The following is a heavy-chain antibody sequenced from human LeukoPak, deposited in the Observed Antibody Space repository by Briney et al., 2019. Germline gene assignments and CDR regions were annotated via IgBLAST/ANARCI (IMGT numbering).Heavy chain of an antibody. J-gene: IGHJ3*02. V-gene: IGHV3-64*02. CDR2: INTDGRIT. Sequence: PGGSLRLSCVASGFSFRNYAIHWVRQAPGKGLEYVSVINTDGRITYYADSVKGRFTISRGNSKNTVYLQMGSLRGEDMAVYYCARVGDAFDIWGQGTMVTVSS. CDR3: ARVGDAFDI. CDR1: GFSFRNYA.